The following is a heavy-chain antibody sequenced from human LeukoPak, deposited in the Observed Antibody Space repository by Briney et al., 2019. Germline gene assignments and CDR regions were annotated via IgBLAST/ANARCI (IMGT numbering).Heavy chain of an antibody. CDR1: GFTFSSYA. V-gene: IGHV3-23*01. CDR3: AIRQCRGGSCYSDY. D-gene: IGHD2-15*01. CDR2: IIGSGGST. J-gene: IGHJ4*02. Sequence: GGTLRLSCAASGFTFSSYAMSWGRQAPRQGLEWGLAIIGSGGSTYYADSVKGRFTISRDNSKNTLYLQMNSLRAEDTAVHYCAIRQCRGGSCYSDYWGEGTLATVSS.